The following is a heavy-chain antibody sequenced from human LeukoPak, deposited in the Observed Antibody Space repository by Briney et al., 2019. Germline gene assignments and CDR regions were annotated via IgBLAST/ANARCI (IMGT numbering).Heavy chain of an antibody. J-gene: IGHJ4*02. V-gene: IGHV3-7*01. CDR2: IKQDGSER. CDR3: ARDGDYIMPPFDY. CDR1: GFTFTRYW. Sequence: GGSLRLSCAASGFTFTRYWMSWVRQAPGKGLEWVANIKQDGSERHYVDSVKGRFTISRDNARNSVYLQMNSLSDDDTAVYYCARDGDYIMPPFDYWGQGILATVSS. D-gene: IGHD4-17*01.